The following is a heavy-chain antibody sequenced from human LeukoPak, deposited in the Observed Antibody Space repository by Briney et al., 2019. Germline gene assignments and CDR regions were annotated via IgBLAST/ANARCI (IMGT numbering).Heavy chain of an antibody. D-gene: IGHD6-19*01. CDR3: TTDFSFLPLNGFRYSSGWHLN. CDR1: GFTFSDYT. J-gene: IGHJ4*02. CDR2: ISSGSSYI. Sequence: GGSLRLSCTTSGFTFSDYTMNWVRQAPGKGLEWVSSISSGSSYIYYADSVKGRFTFSRDNAKNSMYLQMNRLRAEDTAVYYCTTDFSFLPLNGFRYSSGWHLNWGQGTLVTVSS. V-gene: IGHV3-21*03.